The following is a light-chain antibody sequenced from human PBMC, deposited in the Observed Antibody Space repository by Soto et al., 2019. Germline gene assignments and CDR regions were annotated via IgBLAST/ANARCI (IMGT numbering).Light chain of an antibody. CDR2: EVT. Sequence: QSVLTQPASVSGSPGQSITISCTGTSSDVGGYNYVSWYQQHPGKAPKLIIYEVTHRPSGVSSRFYGSRSGNTASLTISGLQAEDEADYYCSSYTSSRAYVFGIGTKVTVL. V-gene: IGLV2-14*01. J-gene: IGLJ1*01. CDR3: SSYTSSRAYV. CDR1: SSDVGGYNY.